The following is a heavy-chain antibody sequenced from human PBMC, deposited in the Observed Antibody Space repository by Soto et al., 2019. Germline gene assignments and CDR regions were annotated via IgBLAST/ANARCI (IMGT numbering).Heavy chain of an antibody. CDR1: GFTFSSYS. CDR3: VGPSRRRDYMDV. V-gene: IGHV3-48*01. CDR2: ISSSSSTI. J-gene: IGHJ6*03. Sequence: EVQLVESGGGLVQPGGSLRLSCAASGFTFSSYSMNWVRQAPGKGLEWVSYISSSSSTIYYADSVKGRFTISRDNAKNSLYLQMNSLRAGDTAVYYCVGPSRRRDYMDVWGKGTTVTVSS.